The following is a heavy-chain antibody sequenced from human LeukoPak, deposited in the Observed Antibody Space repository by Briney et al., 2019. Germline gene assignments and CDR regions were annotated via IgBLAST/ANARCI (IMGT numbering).Heavy chain of an antibody. Sequence: KPSQTLSLTCTVSGGSISSGSYYWSWIRQPPGKGLEWIGSIYYSGSTYYNPSLKSRVTISVDTSKNQFSLKLSSVTAADTAVYYCCGLGLGYWGQGTLVTVSS. CDR3: CGLGLGY. CDR2: IYYSGST. V-gene: IGHV4-39*07. J-gene: IGHJ4*02. CDR1: GGSISSGSYY. D-gene: IGHD3-16*01.